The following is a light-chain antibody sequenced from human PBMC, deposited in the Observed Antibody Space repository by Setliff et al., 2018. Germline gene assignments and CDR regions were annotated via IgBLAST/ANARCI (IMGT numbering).Light chain of an antibody. CDR3: QSYDSGSVV. V-gene: IGLV6-57*01. CDR1: SGSIASNY. Sequence: NFMLTQPHSVSESPGKTVIISCTRSSGSIASNYVQWYQQRPGSSPTTVIYEDNQRPSGVPDRFSGSIDSSSNSASLTISGLKTDDEADYYCQSYDSGSVVFGGGTKGTVL. CDR2: EDN. J-gene: IGLJ2*01.